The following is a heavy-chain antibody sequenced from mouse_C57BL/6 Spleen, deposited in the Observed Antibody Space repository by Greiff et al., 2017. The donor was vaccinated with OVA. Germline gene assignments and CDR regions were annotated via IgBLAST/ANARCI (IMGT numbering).Heavy chain of an antibody. CDR2: IHPSDSDT. V-gene: IGHV1-74*01. CDR1: GYTFTSYW. Sequence: QVQLQQPGAELVKPGASVKVSCKASGYTFTSYWMHWVKQRPGQGLEWIGRIHPSDSDTNYNQKFKGKATLTVDKSSSTAYMQLSSLTSEDSAVYYCAQCRDYGNFDYYAMDYWGQGTSVTVSS. J-gene: IGHJ4*01. CDR3: AQCRDYGNFDYYAMDY. D-gene: IGHD2-1*01.